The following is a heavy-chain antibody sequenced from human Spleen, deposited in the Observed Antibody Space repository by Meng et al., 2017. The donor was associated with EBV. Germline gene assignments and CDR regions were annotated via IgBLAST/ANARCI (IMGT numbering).Heavy chain of an antibody. Sequence: VELVHSESEVKKPGASVHSSCMASGYIVTKYAMNCEPQSPGQRLEWLGWINTNTGNPTYTPDFTGRLFFTVSPSVCVATLQNSCPRAEDTVVYYYTRALCAGFREFLEKYNFDYWGQGTLVTVSS. V-gene: IGHV7-4-1*04. D-gene: IGHD3-10*01. J-gene: IGHJ4*02. CDR3: TRALCAGFREFLEKYNFDY. CDR2: INTNTGNP. CDR1: GYIVTKYA.